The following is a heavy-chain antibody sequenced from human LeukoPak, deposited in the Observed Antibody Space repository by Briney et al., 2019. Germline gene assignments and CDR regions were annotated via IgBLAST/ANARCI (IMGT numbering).Heavy chain of an antibody. J-gene: IGHJ5*02. CDR1: GFTFSSYA. CDR3: ARVSTVRFLENWFDP. D-gene: IGHD3-3*01. V-gene: IGHV3-30-3*01. Sequence: GGSLRLSCAASGFTFSSYAMHWVRQAPSKGLEWVAVISYDGSNKYYADSVKGRFTISRDNSKNTLYLQMNSLRAEDTAVYYCARVSTVRFLENWFDPGGQGTLVTVSS. CDR2: ISYDGSNK.